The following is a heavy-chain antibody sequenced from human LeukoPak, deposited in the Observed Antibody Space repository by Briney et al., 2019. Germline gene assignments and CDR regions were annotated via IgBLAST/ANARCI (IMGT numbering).Heavy chain of an antibody. CDR2: INSDGTTT. D-gene: IGHD6-13*01. Sequence: PGGSLRLSCAASGFTFSSNWMHWVRQAPGKGLVWVSRINSDGTTTNYADSVKGRFTISRDNSKNTLYLQMNSLRAEDTAVYYCAKDHLAAAGNSPGYMDVWGKGTTVTVSS. CDR3: AKDHLAAAGNSPGYMDV. CDR1: GFTFSSNW. J-gene: IGHJ6*03. V-gene: IGHV3-74*01.